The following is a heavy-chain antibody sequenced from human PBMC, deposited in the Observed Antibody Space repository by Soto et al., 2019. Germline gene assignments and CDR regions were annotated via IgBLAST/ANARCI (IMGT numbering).Heavy chain of an antibody. Sequence: SETLSLTCTVSGGSISSYYWSWIRQPPGKGLEWIGYIYYSGSTNYNPSLKSRVTISVDTSKNQFSLKLSSVTAADTAVYYCAREDYGAAFDYWGQGTLVTVSS. D-gene: IGHD4-17*01. J-gene: IGHJ4*02. CDR3: AREDYGAAFDY. V-gene: IGHV4-59*01. CDR2: IYYSGST. CDR1: GGSISSYY.